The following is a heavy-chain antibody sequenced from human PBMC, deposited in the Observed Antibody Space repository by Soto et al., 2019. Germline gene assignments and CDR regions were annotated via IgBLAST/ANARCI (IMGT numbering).Heavy chain of an antibody. J-gene: IGHJ5*02. CDR1: GGSISSGGYY. Sequence: PSETLSLTCTVSGGSISSGGYYWSWIRQHPGKGLEWIGYIYYSGSTYYNPSLKSRVTISVDTSKNQFSLKLSSVTAADTAVYYCARDSYYYGSGSYYRWFDPWGQGTLVTVSS. CDR3: ARDSYYYGSGSYYRWFDP. CDR2: IYYSGST. V-gene: IGHV4-31*03. D-gene: IGHD3-10*01.